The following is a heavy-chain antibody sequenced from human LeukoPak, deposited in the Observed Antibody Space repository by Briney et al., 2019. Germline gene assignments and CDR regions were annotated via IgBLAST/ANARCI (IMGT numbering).Heavy chain of an antibody. CDR2: INPNSGGT. CDR1: GYTFTGYY. J-gene: IGHJ4*02. D-gene: IGHD3-3*01. CDR3: AREPRNYYDFWSGYYGSNFPFDY. Sequence: ASVKVSCKASGYTFTGYYMHWVRQAPGQGLEWMGWINPNSGGTNYAQKFQGWVTMTRDTSISTAYMELRSLRSDDTAVYYCAREPRNYYDFWSGYYGSNFPFDYWGQGTLVTVSS. V-gene: IGHV1-2*04.